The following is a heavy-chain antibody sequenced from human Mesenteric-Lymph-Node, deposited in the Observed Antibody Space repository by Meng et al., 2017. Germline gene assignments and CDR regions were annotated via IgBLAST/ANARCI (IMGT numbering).Heavy chain of an antibody. CDR2: IYYTGST. CDR3: ARNYYFDY. CDR1: DGSMNSGDYY. Sequence: RLQLQGPGLLKPSRTFSPTVLVSDGSMNSGDYYWSWIRQPPGKGLEWIGYIYYTGSTYYNPSLKSRVTISMDTSKNQFSLRLSSVTAADTAVYYCARNYYFDYWGQGTLVTVSS. V-gene: IGHV4-30-4*01. J-gene: IGHJ4*02.